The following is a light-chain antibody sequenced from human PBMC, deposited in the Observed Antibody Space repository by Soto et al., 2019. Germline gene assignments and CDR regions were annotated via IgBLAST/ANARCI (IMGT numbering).Light chain of an antibody. CDR2: GAS. V-gene: IGKV3-20*01. CDR3: QQYGNSPLT. Sequence: EIVLTQSPGTLSLSPGERATLSCRASQSVRSTYLAWYQQKPGQAPRVLIYGASSSATGIPDRFSGSGSGTDFTLTISRLEPEDFAVDYCQQYGNSPLTFGGGTKVEIK. J-gene: IGKJ4*01. CDR1: QSVRSTY.